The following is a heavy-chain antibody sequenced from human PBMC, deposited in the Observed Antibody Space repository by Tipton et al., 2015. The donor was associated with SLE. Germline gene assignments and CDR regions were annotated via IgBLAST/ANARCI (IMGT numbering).Heavy chain of an antibody. CDR3: ARQTLYYDFWSGPSSFDY. CDR2: IYYSGST. Sequence: TLSLTCTVSGGSISSYYWSWIRQPPGKGLEWIGYIYYSGSTNYNPSLKSRVTISVDTSKNQFSLKLSSVTAADTAVYYCARQTLYYDFWSGPSSFDYWGQGTLVTVSS. CDR1: GGSISSYY. D-gene: IGHD3-3*01. V-gene: IGHV4-59*07. J-gene: IGHJ4*02.